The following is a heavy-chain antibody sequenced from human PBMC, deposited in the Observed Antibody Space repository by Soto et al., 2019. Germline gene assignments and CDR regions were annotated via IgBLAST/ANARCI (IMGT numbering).Heavy chain of an antibody. CDR3: AKSRGAGYYYYYMDV. J-gene: IGHJ6*03. V-gene: IGHV3-23*01. CDR1: GFTFSSYA. CDR2: ISGSGGST. D-gene: IGHD1-26*01. Sequence: EVQLLESGGGLVQPGGSLRLSCAASGFTFSSYAMSWVRQAPGKGLEWVSAISGSGGSTYYADSVEGRFTISRDNSKNTLYLQMNSLRAEDTAVYYCAKSRGAGYYYYYMDVWGKGTTVTVSS.